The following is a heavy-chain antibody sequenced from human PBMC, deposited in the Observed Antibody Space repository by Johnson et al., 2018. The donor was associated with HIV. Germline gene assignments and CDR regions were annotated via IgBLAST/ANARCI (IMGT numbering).Heavy chain of an antibody. J-gene: IGHJ3*02. CDR3: AKSTRGNWGSCFDI. Sequence: QVQLVESGGGLVKPGGSLRLSCAASGFTFSDYYMSWIRQAPGKGLEWVSYISSSGSTIYYADSVKGRFTISRDNAKNSLYLQMNSRRAEETAVYYIAKSTRGNWGSCFDIWGQGTMVTVSS. V-gene: IGHV3-11*04. CDR1: GFTFSDYY. CDR2: ISSSGSTI. D-gene: IGHD7-27*01.